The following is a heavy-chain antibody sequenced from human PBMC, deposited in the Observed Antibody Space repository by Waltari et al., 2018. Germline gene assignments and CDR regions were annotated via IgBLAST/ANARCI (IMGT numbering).Heavy chain of an antibody. Sequence: QVQLVESGGGVVQPGRSLRLSCEASEFTFSSYAMHWVRQAPGKGLEWVAVISYNARNIYYVDSVKGRFTISRDNSKKTLYLQMNSLRAEDTAVYYCARDYCDRTNCHGMDVWVQGTTVTVSS. CDR1: EFTFSSYA. J-gene: IGHJ6*02. CDR3: ARDYCDRTNCHGMDV. D-gene: IGHD3-22*01. CDR2: ISYNARNI. V-gene: IGHV3-30*04.